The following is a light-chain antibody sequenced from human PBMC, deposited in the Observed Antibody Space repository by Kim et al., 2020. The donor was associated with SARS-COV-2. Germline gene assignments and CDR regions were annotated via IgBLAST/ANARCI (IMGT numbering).Light chain of an antibody. V-gene: IGLV1-40*01. J-gene: IGLJ3*02. Sequence: QWITLACTGRSPNIGAYYDVHWYQQLPGTAPKLLIYGNSNRPSGVPDRFSGSKSGTSASLAITGLQAEDEADYYCQSYDSSLSAWVFGGGTQLTVL. CDR1: SPNIGAYYD. CDR3: QSYDSSLSAWV. CDR2: GNS.